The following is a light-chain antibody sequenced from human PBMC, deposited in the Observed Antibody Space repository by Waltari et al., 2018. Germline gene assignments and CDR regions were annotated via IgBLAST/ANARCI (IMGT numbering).Light chain of an antibody. Sequence: QSVLTQPPSASGTPGPRVTIPCSGSSSTIESNYVYWYQQFPGTAPKVLMFKNNPRPSGVSDRFSASKSGASASLAISGLRSDDEADYYCGTWDDSLSRPVFGGGTKLTVL. J-gene: IGLJ3*02. CDR1: SSTIESNY. CDR2: KNN. V-gene: IGLV1-47*01. CDR3: GTWDDSLSRPV.